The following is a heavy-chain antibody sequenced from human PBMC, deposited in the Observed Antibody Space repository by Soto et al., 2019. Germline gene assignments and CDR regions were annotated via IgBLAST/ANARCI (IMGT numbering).Heavy chain of an antibody. Sequence: QVQLVQSGAAVQKPGASVKVSCKASGYTFRNYGISWVRQAPGQGLEWMGWIIPYNGNTHYAQNFQGRVTMTTDTSTNTASMELTSLKSDDTAVYYCARDPSPQQLVTTWFDSWGQGTLVTVSS. D-gene: IGHD6-13*01. J-gene: IGHJ5*01. CDR2: IIPYNGNT. CDR1: GYTFRNYG. V-gene: IGHV1-18*01. CDR3: ARDPSPQQLVTTWFDS.